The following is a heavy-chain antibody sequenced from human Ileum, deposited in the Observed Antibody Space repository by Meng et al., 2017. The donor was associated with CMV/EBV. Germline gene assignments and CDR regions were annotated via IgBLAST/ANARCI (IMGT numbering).Heavy chain of an antibody. CDR2: TYYRSKWYN. CDR1: GDSVSSNSAA. CDR3: VREGSKWLEY. Sequence: AISGDSVSSNSAAWTWIRQSPSRGLEWLGRTYYRSKWYNDYAVSVKSRITINPDTSKNQFSLQLNSVTPEDTAVYYCVREGSKWLEYWGQGTLVTVSS. J-gene: IGHJ4*02. V-gene: IGHV6-1*01. D-gene: IGHD5-12*01.